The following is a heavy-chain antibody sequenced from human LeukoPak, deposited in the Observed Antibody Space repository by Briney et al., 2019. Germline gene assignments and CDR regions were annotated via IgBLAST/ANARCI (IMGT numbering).Heavy chain of an antibody. CDR2: IYPGDSDT. CDR3: ARLYDSSGYQLDY. J-gene: IGHJ4*02. CDR1: GSIFTSYW. D-gene: IGHD3-22*01. Sequence: GASMQISSTGSGSIFTSYWIGWGRPLPEKGLELMGIIYPGDSDTRYSPSFQGQVTISADKSISTAYLQWSSLKASDTAMYCCARLYDSSGYQLDYWGQGTLVTVSS. V-gene: IGHV5-51*01.